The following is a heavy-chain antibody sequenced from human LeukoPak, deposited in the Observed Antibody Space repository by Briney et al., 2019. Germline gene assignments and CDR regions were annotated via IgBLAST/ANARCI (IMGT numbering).Heavy chain of an antibody. CDR2: ISDGGNT. Sequence: GGSLRLSCAASGFTFTSYALSWVRQAPGEGLEWISTISDGGNTYYADSVKGRFTIFRDNSKNTMYLQLSSLRAEDTAVYYCAKSPLAYCSGGSCYVYFDHWGQGTLVTVSS. J-gene: IGHJ4*02. D-gene: IGHD2-15*01. CDR3: AKSPLAYCSGGSCYVYFDH. V-gene: IGHV3-23*01. CDR1: GFTFTSYA.